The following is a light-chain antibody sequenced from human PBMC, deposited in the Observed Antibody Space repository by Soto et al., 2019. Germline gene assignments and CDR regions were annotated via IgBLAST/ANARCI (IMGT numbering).Light chain of an antibody. CDR1: QSVSRN. J-gene: IGKJ2*02. CDR2: GAS. CDR3: QQYNNWRT. V-gene: IGKV3-15*01. Sequence: EIVMTQYPATLSVSTGERATLSCRASQSVSRNVAWYQKKPGQAPRLLIYGASTRATGIPARFSGSGSGTEFTLTISSLQSEDFAVYYCQQYNNWRTFGQGTKLEIK.